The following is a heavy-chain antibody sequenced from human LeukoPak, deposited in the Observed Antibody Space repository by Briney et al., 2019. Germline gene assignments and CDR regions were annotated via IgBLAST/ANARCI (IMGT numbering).Heavy chain of an antibody. D-gene: IGHD6-13*01. Sequence: PSETLSLTCAVYGGSFSGYHWSWIRQPPGKGLEWIGEINHSGSTNYNPSLKSRVTISVDTSKNQFSLKLSSVTAADTAVYYCARYRGSSWYNAFDIWGQGTMVTVSS. CDR1: GGSFSGYH. J-gene: IGHJ3*02. CDR2: INHSGST. V-gene: IGHV4-34*01. CDR3: ARYRGSSWYNAFDI.